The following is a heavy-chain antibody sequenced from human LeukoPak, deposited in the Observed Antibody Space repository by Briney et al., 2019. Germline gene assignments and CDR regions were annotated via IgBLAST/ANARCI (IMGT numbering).Heavy chain of an antibody. D-gene: IGHD2-2*01. Sequence: GGSLRLSCAASGFTFSSYAMSWVRQAPGKGLEWVAVISYDGSNKYYADSVKGRFTISRDNSKNTLYLQMNSLRAEDTAVYYCAKGYCSSTSCYGAPYYYYGMDVWGKGTTVTVSS. V-gene: IGHV3-30*18. CDR3: AKGYCSSTSCYGAPYYYYGMDV. CDR2: ISYDGSNK. J-gene: IGHJ6*04. CDR1: GFTFSSYA.